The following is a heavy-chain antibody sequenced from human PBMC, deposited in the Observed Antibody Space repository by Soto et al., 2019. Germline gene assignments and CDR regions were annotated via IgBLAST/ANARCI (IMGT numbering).Heavy chain of an antibody. J-gene: IGHJ6*02. CDR1: GFTFSSYA. CDR3: AKVVPHYYGSGSYYHPNYYYYYGMDV. D-gene: IGHD3-10*01. CDR2: ISGSGGST. Sequence: EVQLLESGGGLVQPGGSLRLSCAASGFTFSSYAMSWVHQAPGKGLEWVSAISGSGGSTYYADSVKGRFTISRDNSKNTLYLQMNSLRAEDTAVYYCAKVVPHYYGSGSYYHPNYYYYYGMDVWGQGTTVTVSS. V-gene: IGHV3-23*01.